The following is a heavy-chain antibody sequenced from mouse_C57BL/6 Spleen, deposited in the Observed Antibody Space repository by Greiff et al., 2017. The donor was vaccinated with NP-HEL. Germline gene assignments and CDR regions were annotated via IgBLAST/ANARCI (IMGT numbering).Heavy chain of an antibody. V-gene: IGHV1-52*01. D-gene: IGHD2-1*01. J-gene: IGHJ4*01. CDR2: IDPSDSET. CDR3: VIYYGSYGAMDY. Sequence: VQLQQPGAELVRPGSSVKLSCKASGYTFTSYWMHWVKQRPIQGLEWIGNIDPSDSETHYNQKFKDKATLTVDKSSSTAYMQLSSLTSEDSAVYYCVIYYGSYGAMDYWGQGTSVTVSS. CDR1: GYTFTSYW.